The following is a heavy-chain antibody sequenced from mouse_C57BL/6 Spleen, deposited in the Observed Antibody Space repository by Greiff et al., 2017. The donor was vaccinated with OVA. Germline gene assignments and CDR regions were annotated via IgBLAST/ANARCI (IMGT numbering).Heavy chain of an antibody. CDR2: IWRGGST. Sequence: VKLVESGPGLVQPSQSLSITCTVSGFSLTSYGVHWVRQSPGKGLEWLGVIWRGGSTDYNAAFMSRLSITKDNSKSQVFFKMNSLQADDTAIYYCATSDGYYGYFDVWGTGTTVTVSS. CDR3: ATSDGYYGYFDV. CDR1: GFSLTSYG. D-gene: IGHD2-3*01. V-gene: IGHV2-5*01. J-gene: IGHJ1*03.